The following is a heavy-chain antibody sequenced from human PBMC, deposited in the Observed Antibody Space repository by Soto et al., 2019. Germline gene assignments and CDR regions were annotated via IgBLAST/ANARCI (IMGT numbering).Heavy chain of an antibody. CDR2: ISSSGSTI. Sequence: GGSLRLSCAASGFTFSDYYMSWIRQAPGKGLEWVSYISSSGSTIYYADSVKGRFTISRDNAKNSLYLQMNSLRAEDTAVYYCARADHDYGDYDSTYAFDIWGQGTMVTVSS. CDR1: GFTFSDYY. V-gene: IGHV3-11*01. J-gene: IGHJ3*02. CDR3: ARADHDYGDYDSTYAFDI. D-gene: IGHD4-17*01.